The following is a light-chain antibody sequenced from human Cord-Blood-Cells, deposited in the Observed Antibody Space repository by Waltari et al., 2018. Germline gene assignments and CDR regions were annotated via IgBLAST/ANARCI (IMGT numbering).Light chain of an antibody. CDR3: CSYAGSRGVV. Sequence: QSALTQPASVSGSPGQSITISCTGTSSDVGSYNLVSWYQQTPGKAPKFMIYEVSKRPSGVSNRFSGSKSGNTASLTISGLQAEDEADYYCCSYAGSRGVVFGGGTKLTVL. CDR1: SSDVGSYNL. V-gene: IGLV2-23*02. CDR2: EVS. J-gene: IGLJ2*01.